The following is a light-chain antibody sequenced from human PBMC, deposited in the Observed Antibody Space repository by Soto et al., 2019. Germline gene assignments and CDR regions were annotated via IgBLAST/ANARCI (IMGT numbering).Light chain of an antibody. CDR1: QSFSSSY. J-gene: IGKJ1*01. CDR2: ETS. V-gene: IGKV3-20*01. CDR3: QQYGTSHRT. Sequence: EIVLTQSPGTLSLSPGERATLSCRASQSFSSSYLAWYQQKPGQAPRLLIYETSSRATGIPDRFSGSGSQTDFTLTISRLEPEDFEVHYCQQYGTSHRTFGQGTKVDIK.